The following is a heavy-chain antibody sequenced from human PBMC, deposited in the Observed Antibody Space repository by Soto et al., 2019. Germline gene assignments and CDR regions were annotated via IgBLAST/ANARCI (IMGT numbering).Heavy chain of an antibody. CDR1: GGSISSSSYY. Sequence: QLQLQESGPGLVKPSETLSLTCTVSGGSISSSSYYWGWIRQPPGKGLEWIGSIYYSGSTYYNPSLKSRVTISVDTSKNQFSLKLSSVTAADTAVYYCARTRSSVVTKLAFGYWGQGTLVTVSS. J-gene: IGHJ4*02. CDR3: ARTRSSVVTKLAFGY. V-gene: IGHV4-39*01. CDR2: IYYSGST. D-gene: IGHD2-21*02.